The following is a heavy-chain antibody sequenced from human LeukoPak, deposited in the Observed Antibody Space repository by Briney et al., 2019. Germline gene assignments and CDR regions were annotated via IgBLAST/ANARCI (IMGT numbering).Heavy chain of an antibody. V-gene: IGHV1-2*02. CDR1: GYTFTGYY. CDR3: ASGVTMVRGVIFQSYYYYGMDV. Sequence: GASVKVSCKASGYTFTGYYMHWVRRAPGQGLEWMGWINPNSGGTNYAQKFQGRVTMTRDTSISTAHMELSRLRSDDTAVYYCASGVTMVRGVIFQSYYYYGMDVWGQGTTVTVSS. CDR2: INPNSGGT. J-gene: IGHJ6*02. D-gene: IGHD3-10*01.